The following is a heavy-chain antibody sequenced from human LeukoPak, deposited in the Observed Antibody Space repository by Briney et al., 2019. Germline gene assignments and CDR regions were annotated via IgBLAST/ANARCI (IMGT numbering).Heavy chain of an antibody. D-gene: IGHD3-16*02. CDR2: ISAGGGST. Sequence: GGSLRLSCAASGFTFSSYAMSWVHQAPGKGLEWVSGISAGGGSTYYADSVKGRFTISRDNSRNTLYLQMNSLRAEATAVYYCAKDIIVDTLRPFYFDSWGQGTLVTVSS. CDR1: GFTFSSYA. J-gene: IGHJ4*02. CDR3: AKDIIVDTLRPFYFDS. V-gene: IGHV3-23*01.